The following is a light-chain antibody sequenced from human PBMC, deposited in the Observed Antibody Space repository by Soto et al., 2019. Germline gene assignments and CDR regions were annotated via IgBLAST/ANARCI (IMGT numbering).Light chain of an antibody. V-gene: IGKV3-20*01. CDR1: QSVSSSY. Sequence: EIVMTQSAAALSVSPGERATLSCRASQSVSSSYLAWYQQKPGQAPRLLISGASRRATGIPDRFSGSGSGTDFTLTISRLEPEDFAVYYCQQYGRSSWTFGQGTKVDI. CDR3: QQYGRSSWT. CDR2: GAS. J-gene: IGKJ1*01.